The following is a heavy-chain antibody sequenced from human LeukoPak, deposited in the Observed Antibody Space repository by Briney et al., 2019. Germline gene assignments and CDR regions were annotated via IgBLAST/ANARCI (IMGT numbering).Heavy chain of an antibody. CDR2: ISAYNGNT. Sequence: ASVKVSCKASGYTFTSYGISWVRQAPGQGLEWMGWISAYNGNTNYAQKLQGRVTMTTDTSTSTAHMELRSLRSDDTAVYYCARDGGDYYYYYYMDVWGKGTTVTVSS. V-gene: IGHV1-18*01. J-gene: IGHJ6*03. CDR1: GYTFTSYG. CDR3: ARDGGDYYYYYYMDV. D-gene: IGHD2-21*02.